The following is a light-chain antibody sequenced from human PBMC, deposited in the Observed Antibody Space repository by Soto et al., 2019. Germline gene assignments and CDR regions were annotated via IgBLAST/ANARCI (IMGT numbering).Light chain of an antibody. Sequence: DIQMTQSPSTLSASVGDRVTITCRTSQSISSWLAWYQQKPGKAPKLLIYKASSLESGVPSRFSGSGSGTEFTLTISSLQPDDFATYYCQQYNSYALTFGGGTKVEIK. CDR1: QSISSW. CDR2: KAS. J-gene: IGKJ4*01. V-gene: IGKV1-5*03. CDR3: QQYNSYALT.